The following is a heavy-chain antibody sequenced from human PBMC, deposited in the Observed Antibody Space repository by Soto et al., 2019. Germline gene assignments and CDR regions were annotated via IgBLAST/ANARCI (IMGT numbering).Heavy chain of an antibody. CDR1: GFAFSTYM. CDR3: VRDRDLRDYYGMDV. J-gene: IGHJ6*02. V-gene: IGHV3-48*02. Sequence: PGGSLRLSCAVSGFAFSTYMMNWVRHAPGKGLEWIADISTNGRSKSYAASVRGRFTISRDNTKNSMYLQMNSLRDDDTAVYYCVRDRDLRDYYGMDVWGQGTTVTV. D-gene: IGHD3-10*01. CDR2: ISTNGRSK.